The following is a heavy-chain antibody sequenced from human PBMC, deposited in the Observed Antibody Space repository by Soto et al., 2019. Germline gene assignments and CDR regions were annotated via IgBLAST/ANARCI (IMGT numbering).Heavy chain of an antibody. D-gene: IGHD3-16*02. J-gene: IGHJ4*02. V-gene: IGHV4-59*01. Sequence: ASETLSLTCTVSGGSISSYYWSWIRQPPGKGLEWIGYIYYSGSTNYNPSLKSRVTISVDTSKNQFSLKLSSVTAADTAVYYCARDRRLFVDWGQGTLVTVSS. CDR1: GGSISSYY. CDR3: ARDRRLFVD. CDR2: IYYSGST.